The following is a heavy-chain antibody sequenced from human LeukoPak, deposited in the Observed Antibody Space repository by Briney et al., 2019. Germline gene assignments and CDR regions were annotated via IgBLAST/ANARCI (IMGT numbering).Heavy chain of an antibody. CDR2: TYHRSKWYN. V-gene: IGHV6-1*01. Sequence: SQTLSLTCAISGDSVSSNSATWYWIRQSPSRGLERLGRTYHRSKWYNDYAISVKSRITINPDTSKNQFSLQLNSVTAEDTAVYYCAATHSYFDYWGQGTLVTVSS. D-gene: IGHD2-15*01. CDR1: GDSVSSNSAT. J-gene: IGHJ4*02. CDR3: AATHSYFDY.